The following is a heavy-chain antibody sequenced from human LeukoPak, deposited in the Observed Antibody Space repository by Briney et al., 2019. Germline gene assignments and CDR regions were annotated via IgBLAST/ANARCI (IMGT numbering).Heavy chain of an antibody. J-gene: IGHJ4*02. Sequence: GSLRLSCAASGFTFSSYSMNWVRQAPGKGLGWVSSISSSSSYIYYADSVKGRFTISRDNAKNSLYLQMNSLRAEDTAVYYCARDLLSGYDYWGQGTLVTVSS. CDR3: ARDLLSGYDY. CDR1: GFTFSSYS. V-gene: IGHV3-21*01. CDR2: ISSSSSYI. D-gene: IGHD3-9*01.